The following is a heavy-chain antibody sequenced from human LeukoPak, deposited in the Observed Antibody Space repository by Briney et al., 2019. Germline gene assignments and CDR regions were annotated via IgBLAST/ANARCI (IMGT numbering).Heavy chain of an antibody. J-gene: IGHJ5*02. D-gene: IGHD3-10*01. CDR2: IIPIFGTA. Sequence: SVKVSCKASGYTFTSYDINWVRQAPGQGLEWMGGIIPIFGTANYAQKLQGRVTITADESTSTAYMELSSLRSEDTAVYYCARSEYYYGSGSKRHKGGWFDPWGQGTLVTVSS. CDR3: ARSEYYYGSGSKRHKGGWFDP. CDR1: GYTFTSYD. V-gene: IGHV1-69*13.